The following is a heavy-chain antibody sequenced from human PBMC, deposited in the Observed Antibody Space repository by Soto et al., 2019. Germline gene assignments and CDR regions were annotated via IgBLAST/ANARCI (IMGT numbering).Heavy chain of an antibody. D-gene: IGHD3-3*01. V-gene: IGHV3-74*01. CDR2: INSDGSST. Sequence: PGGSLRLSCAASGFTFSSYWMHWVRQAPGKGLVWVSRINSDGSSTSYADSVKGRFTISRDNAKNTLYLQMNSLRAEDTAVYYCARDLPLVGAYNWFDPWGQGTLVTVSS. CDR3: ARDLPLVGAYNWFDP. J-gene: IGHJ5*02. CDR1: GFTFSSYW.